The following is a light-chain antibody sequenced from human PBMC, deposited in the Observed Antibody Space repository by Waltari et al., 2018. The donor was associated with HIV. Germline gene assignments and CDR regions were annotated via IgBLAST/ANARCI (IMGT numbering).Light chain of an antibody. J-gene: IGLJ2*01. CDR2: KNN. CDR1: SNNVGNQG. V-gene: IGLV10-54*04. CDR3: SAWDRSLSAMI. Sequence: QAGLTQPPSVSKGLRQTATLTCTGDSNNVGNQGATWLQQHQGHPPKLLFYKNNNRPSGISERFSASKSGNTASLTITGLQPEDEADYFCSAWDRSLSAMIFGGGTTLIVL.